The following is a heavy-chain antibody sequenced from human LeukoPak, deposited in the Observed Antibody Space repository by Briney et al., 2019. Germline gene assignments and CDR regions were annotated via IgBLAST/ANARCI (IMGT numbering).Heavy chain of an antibody. D-gene: IGHD1-26*01. CDR3: ARQGKSGNYFLAVDY. V-gene: IGHV3-23*01. J-gene: IGHJ4*02. CDR1: GFTFSTFA. Sequence: GGSLRLSCAASGFTFSTFAMIWVRQPPGKGLEWVSSIFPSGGEIHYADSVRGRLTISRDNSKNTLYLQMNSLRAEDTAVYYCARQGKSGNYFLAVDYWGQGTLVTVSS. CDR2: IFPSGGEI.